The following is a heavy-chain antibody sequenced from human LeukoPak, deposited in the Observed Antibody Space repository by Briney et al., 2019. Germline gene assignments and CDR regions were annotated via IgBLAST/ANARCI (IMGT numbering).Heavy chain of an antibody. CDR1: GYTFTSYY. V-gene: IGHV1-46*01. CDR3: ARGGPEGILTGHYRGGYFDY. J-gene: IGHJ4*02. D-gene: IGHD3-9*01. Sequence: ASVKVSCKASGYTFTSYYMHWVRQAPGQGLEWMGIINPSGGSTSYAQKFQGRVTMTRDMSTSTVYMELSSLRSEDTAVYYCARGGPEGILTGHYRGGYFDYWGQGTLVTVSS. CDR2: INPSGGST.